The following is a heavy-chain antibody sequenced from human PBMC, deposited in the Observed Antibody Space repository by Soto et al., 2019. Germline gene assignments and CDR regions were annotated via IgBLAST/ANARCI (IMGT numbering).Heavy chain of an antibody. D-gene: IGHD1-26*01. CDR1: GFSLSTSAMC. CDR3: ARVVGAALDY. Sequence: GPTLVNPTQTLTLTCTFSGFSLSTSAMCVSCIRQPPGRSLEWLALIDWNDDKYYSTSLKTRLAISKDTSKNQVVLTMTNMDPVDTATYYCARVVGAALDYWGQGTLVTVSS. J-gene: IGHJ4*02. CDR2: IDWNDDK. V-gene: IGHV2-70*01.